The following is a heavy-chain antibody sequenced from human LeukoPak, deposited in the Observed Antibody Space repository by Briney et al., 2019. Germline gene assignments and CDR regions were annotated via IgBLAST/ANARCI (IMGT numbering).Heavy chain of an antibody. J-gene: IGHJ3*02. D-gene: IGHD3-10*01. CDR1: GYTFTGYY. CDR3: ARAELGADYYGSGSKEPGAFDI. V-gene: IGHV1-2*02. Sequence: ASVKVSCKASGYTFTGYYMHWVRQAPGQGLEWMGWINPNSGGTNYAQKFQGRVTMTRDTSISTAYMELSRLRSDDTAVYYCARAELGADYYGSGSKEPGAFDIWGQGTMVTVSS. CDR2: INPNSGGT.